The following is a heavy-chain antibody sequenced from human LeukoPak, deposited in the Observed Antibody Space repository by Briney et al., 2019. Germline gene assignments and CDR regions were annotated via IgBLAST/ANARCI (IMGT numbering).Heavy chain of an antibody. CDR2: INHSGST. V-gene: IGHV4-34*01. J-gene: IGHJ4*02. D-gene: IGHD3-3*01. Sequence: SETLSLTCAVYGGSFSGYYWSWIRQPPGKGLEWIGEINHSGSTNYNPSLKSRVTISVDTSENQFSLKLSSVTAADTAVYYCARGDFSDFWSGYYTRTFDYWGQGTLVTVSS. CDR3: ARGDFSDFWSGYYTRTFDY. CDR1: GGSFSGYY.